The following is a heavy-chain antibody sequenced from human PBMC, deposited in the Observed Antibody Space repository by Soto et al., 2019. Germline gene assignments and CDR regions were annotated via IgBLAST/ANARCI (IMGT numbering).Heavy chain of an antibody. Sequence: GSGPTLVNPTQTLTLACTFSGFSLSPCGMGVGWTRQPPGKALVWLALIYWDDDKRYSPSLKSRLTITKDTSKNQVFLTMTNMDPVDTATYYCAHYSSTSSFDYWGQGTLVTVSS. CDR2: IYWDDDK. CDR1: GFSLSPCGMG. V-gene: IGHV2-5*02. J-gene: IGHJ4*02. CDR3: AHYSSTSSFDY. D-gene: IGHD6-13*01.